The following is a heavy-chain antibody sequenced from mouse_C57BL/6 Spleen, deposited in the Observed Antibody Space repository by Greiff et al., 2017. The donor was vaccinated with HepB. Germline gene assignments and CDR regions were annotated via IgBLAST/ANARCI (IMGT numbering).Heavy chain of an antibody. Sequence: VQLQQPGAELVRPGSSVKLSCKASGYTFTSYWMHWVKQRPIQGLEWIGNIDPSDSETHYNQKFKDKATLTVDKSSSTAYMQLSSLTSEDSAVYYCARWGGSDYYAMDYWGQGTSVTVSS. V-gene: IGHV1-52*01. CDR2: IDPSDSET. D-gene: IGHD1-1*01. J-gene: IGHJ4*01. CDR1: GYTFTSYW. CDR3: ARWGGSDYYAMDY.